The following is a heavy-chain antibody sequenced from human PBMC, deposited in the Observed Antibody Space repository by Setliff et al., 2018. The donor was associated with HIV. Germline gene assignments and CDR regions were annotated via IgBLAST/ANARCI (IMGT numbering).Heavy chain of an antibody. CDR1: GGSISSGVYY. V-gene: IGHV4-31*03. CDR2: IHYGGSI. D-gene: IGHD3-3*01. J-gene: IGHJ4*02. Sequence: PSETLSLTCTVSGGSISSGVYYWSWIRHHPGKGLEWIGYIHYGGSIYYNPSLKSRVTISVDTSKNQFSLKLSSVTAADTAVYYCARVCPPVRYNFWSGYYPKAGYFDYWGQGALVTVSS. CDR3: ARVCPPVRYNFWSGYYPKAGYFDY.